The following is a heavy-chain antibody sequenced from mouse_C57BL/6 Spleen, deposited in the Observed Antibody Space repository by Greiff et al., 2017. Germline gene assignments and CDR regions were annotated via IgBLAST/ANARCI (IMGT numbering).Heavy chain of an antibody. Sequence: VKLQQPGAELVKPGASVKVSCKASGYTFTSYWMHWVKQRPGQGLEWIGRIHPSDSDTNYNQKFKGKATLTVDKSSSTAYMQLSSLTSEDSAVYYCAIEATVVALNWYFDVWGTGTTVTVSS. CDR2: IHPSDSDT. J-gene: IGHJ1*03. V-gene: IGHV1-74*01. CDR3: AIEATVVALNWYFDV. CDR1: GYTFTSYW. D-gene: IGHD1-1*01.